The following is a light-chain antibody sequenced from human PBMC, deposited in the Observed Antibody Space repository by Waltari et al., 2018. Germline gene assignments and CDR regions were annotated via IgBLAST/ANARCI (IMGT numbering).Light chain of an antibody. Sequence: EIVLTQSPGTLSLAPGERATLSCRASQSVSRTLAWYQQKPGQAPSLHIYAASTRATGIPDRFSGSGSGTDFSLTISRLEPEDFAVYYCQHYVRLPATFGQGTKVEIK. CDR2: AAS. V-gene: IGKV3-20*01. CDR1: QSVSRT. CDR3: QHYVRLPAT. J-gene: IGKJ1*01.